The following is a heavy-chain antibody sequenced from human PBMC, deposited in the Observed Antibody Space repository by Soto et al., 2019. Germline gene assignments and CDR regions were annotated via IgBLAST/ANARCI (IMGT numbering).Heavy chain of an antibody. V-gene: IGHV4-30-4*01. J-gene: IGHJ5*01. CDR1: GASIRSGRYY. Sequence: QVQLQESGPRLVKPSQTLSLTCSVSGASIRSGRYYWSWIRQSPGRGLEWIGYIYYTGTTHSNPAGKSRVTILLDNSKVQFSFTLTSVTAADTAIYYCATVLHDYGTNWVDSWGQGTEVTVSS. CDR3: ATVLHDYGTNWVDS. CDR2: IYYTGTT. D-gene: IGHD3-16*01.